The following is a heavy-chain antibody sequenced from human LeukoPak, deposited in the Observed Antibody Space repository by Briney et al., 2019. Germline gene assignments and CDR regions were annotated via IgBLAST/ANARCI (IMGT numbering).Heavy chain of an antibody. J-gene: IGHJ5*02. CDR3: ARGRTSGGYSYGYPLWFDP. Sequence: GGSLRLSCAASGFTFSSYAMTWVRQAPGKGLEWVSGISGNSAKTFYADSVKGRFTISRGNSKNTLYLQMGSLRAEDMAVYYCARGRTSGGYSYGYPLWFDPWGQGTLVTVSS. CDR2: ISGNSAKT. D-gene: IGHD5-18*01. CDR1: GFTFSSYA. V-gene: IGHV3-23*01.